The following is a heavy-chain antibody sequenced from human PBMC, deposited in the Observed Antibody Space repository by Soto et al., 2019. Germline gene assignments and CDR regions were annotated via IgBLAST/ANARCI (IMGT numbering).Heavy chain of an antibody. CDR3: ARQVAAAGYFDY. Sequence: SETLSLTCTVSGGSISSYYWSWIRQPPGRGLEWIGYIYYSGSTNYNPSLKSRVTISVDTSKNQFSLKLSSVTAADTAVYYCARQVAAAGYFDYWGKGTLVTV. V-gene: IGHV4-59*08. CDR2: IYYSGST. J-gene: IGHJ4*02. CDR1: GGSISSYY. D-gene: IGHD6-13*01.